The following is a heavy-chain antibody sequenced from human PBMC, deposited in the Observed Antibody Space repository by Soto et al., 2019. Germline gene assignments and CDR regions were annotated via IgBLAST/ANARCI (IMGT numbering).Heavy chain of an antibody. D-gene: IGHD3-3*01. Sequence: SETLSLTCTVSGGSISSSRSYWGWIRQPPGKGPEWIGSMYHTGVPYSGSPSYNPSLRGRVTISLDTSRNQFSLNLKSVTAADTAVYYCARHASNGGYDMWSAYYTGTDRSPTYFDPWGQGILVTVSS. CDR2: MYHTGVPYSGSP. J-gene: IGHJ5*02. CDR3: ARHASNGGYDMWSAYYTGTDRSPTYFDP. CDR1: GGSISSSRSY. V-gene: IGHV4-39*01.